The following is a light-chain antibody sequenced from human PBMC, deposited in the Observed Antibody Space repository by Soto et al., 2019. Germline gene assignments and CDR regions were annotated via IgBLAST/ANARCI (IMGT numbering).Light chain of an antibody. Sequence: EIVMTQSPATLSVSPGERATLSCRASQSVSSKLAWYQQKPGQAPRLLIYGASTRATGIPARFSGSRSGTEFTLTINSLQSEDFAVYYCQRYSNWPLTFGGGTKVDIK. CDR3: QRYSNWPLT. CDR1: QSVSSK. CDR2: GAS. J-gene: IGKJ4*01. V-gene: IGKV3-15*01.